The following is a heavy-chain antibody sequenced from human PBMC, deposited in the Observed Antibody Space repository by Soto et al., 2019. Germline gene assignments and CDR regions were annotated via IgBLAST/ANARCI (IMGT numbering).Heavy chain of an antibody. CDR3: EQTRYSSSWYTPLDY. J-gene: IGHJ4*02. V-gene: IGHV2-5*01. D-gene: IGHD6-13*01. Sequence: KESVPTLVKPTQTLTLTFTVSGFSLSTSGVGVGWIRQPPGNALEWLALIYGNDDKRNSASLKSRLTITKDTSKNQVVLTMNNIDPVDTATYYCEQTRYSSSWYTPLDYWGQGTLVTVSS. CDR2: IYGNDDK. CDR1: GFSLSTSGVG.